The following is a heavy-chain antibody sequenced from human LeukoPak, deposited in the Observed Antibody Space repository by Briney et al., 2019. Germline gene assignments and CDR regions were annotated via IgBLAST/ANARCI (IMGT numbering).Heavy chain of an antibody. CDR3: ARHTYRDYIVFNY. Sequence: PSETLSLTCTVSGGSISSYYWSWIRQPPGKGLEWIGYINYSGSTNYNTSLKSRVTISTDTSKHQFSLKLSSVTAADTAVYYCARHTYRDYIVFNYWGQGTLVTVSS. CDR1: GGSISSYY. D-gene: IGHD4-11*01. V-gene: IGHV4-59*08. J-gene: IGHJ4*02. CDR2: INYSGST.